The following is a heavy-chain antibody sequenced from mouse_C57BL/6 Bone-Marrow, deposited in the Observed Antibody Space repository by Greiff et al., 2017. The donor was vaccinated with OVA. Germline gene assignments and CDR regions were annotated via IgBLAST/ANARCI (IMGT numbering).Heavy chain of an antibody. CDR1: GFNIKDDY. J-gene: IGHJ4*01. CDR3: TTFYYDYGGYYYAMDY. V-gene: IGHV14-4*01. CDR2: IDPENGDT. D-gene: IGHD2-4*01. Sequence: EVQLQQSGAELVRPGASVKLSCTASGFNIKDDYMHWVKQRPEQGLEWIGWIDPENGDTEYASKFQGKATITADTSSNTAYLQLSSLTSEDTAVYYCTTFYYDYGGYYYAMDYWGQGTSVTVSS.